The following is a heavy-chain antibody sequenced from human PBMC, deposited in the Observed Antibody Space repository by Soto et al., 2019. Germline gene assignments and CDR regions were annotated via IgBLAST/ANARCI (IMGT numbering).Heavy chain of an antibody. J-gene: IGHJ6*02. Sequence: QVQLQESGPGLVKSSETLSLTCTVSGASISSYYWSLIRQPPGKGLEWIGYIYSSGTTNYNPSLKSRVTISLDTSKNQFSLKVTSVTAADTAVYYCATSSRGSIVFDVWGQGTTVIVSS. CDR2: IYSSGTT. CDR3: ATSSRGSIVFDV. CDR1: GASISSYY. V-gene: IGHV4-59*08. D-gene: IGHD3-10*01.